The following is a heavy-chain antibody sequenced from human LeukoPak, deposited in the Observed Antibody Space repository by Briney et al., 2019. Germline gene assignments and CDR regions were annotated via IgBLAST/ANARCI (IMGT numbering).Heavy chain of an antibody. J-gene: IGHJ3*02. CDR3: ATGSDSSGYTAFDI. D-gene: IGHD3-22*01. V-gene: IGHV3-53*01. CDR2: IYSGGRT. CDR1: GSSVSSTD. Sequence: GGSLRLSCSASGSSVSSTDMSWVRQAPGKGLEWVSVIYSGGRTNYADSVKGRFTISRDNSKNTLYLQMNNLRAEDTAVYYCATGSDSSGYTAFDIWGQGTMVTVSS.